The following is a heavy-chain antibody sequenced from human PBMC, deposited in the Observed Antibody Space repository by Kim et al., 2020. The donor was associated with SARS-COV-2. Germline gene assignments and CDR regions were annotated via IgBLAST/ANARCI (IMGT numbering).Heavy chain of an antibody. CDR2: INHSGST. Sequence: SETLSLTCAVYGGSFSGYYWSWIRQPPGKGLEWIGEINHSGSTNYNPSLKSRVTISVDTSKNQFSLKLSSVTAADTAVYYCARGRGSITMVRGANWFDPWGQGTLVTVSS. CDR3: ARGRGSITMVRGANWFDP. V-gene: IGHV4-34*01. D-gene: IGHD3-10*01. CDR1: GGSFSGYY. J-gene: IGHJ5*02.